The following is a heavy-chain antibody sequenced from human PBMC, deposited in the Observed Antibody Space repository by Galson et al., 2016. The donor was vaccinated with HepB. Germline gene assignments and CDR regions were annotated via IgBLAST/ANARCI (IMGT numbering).Heavy chain of an antibody. CDR2: IRSSDKMT. J-gene: IGHJ3*02. D-gene: IGHD1-26*01. V-gene: IGHV3-11*01. CDR3: ARIIGRALDM. Sequence: SLRLSCAASGFIFSDYYMSWIRQSSGKGLEWVSYIRSSDKMTFYADSVKGRFTISRDNAKNSLSLQMNSLRAENTAVYYCARIIGRALDMWGQGTMVTVSS. CDR1: GFIFSDYY.